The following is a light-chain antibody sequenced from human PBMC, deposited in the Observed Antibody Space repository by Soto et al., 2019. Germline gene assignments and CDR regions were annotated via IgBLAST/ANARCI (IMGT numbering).Light chain of an antibody. V-gene: IGLV2-14*01. CDR2: EVS. CDR1: SSDVGGYKY. Sequence: QSALTQPASVSGSPGQSITISCSGTSSDVGGYKYVSWYQQHPGKVPKLIIYEVSDRPSGVSNRFSGSKSGNTASLTISGLQAEDEADYYCASYGGYNTWVFGGGTKLTVL. CDR3: ASYGGYNTWV. J-gene: IGLJ3*02.